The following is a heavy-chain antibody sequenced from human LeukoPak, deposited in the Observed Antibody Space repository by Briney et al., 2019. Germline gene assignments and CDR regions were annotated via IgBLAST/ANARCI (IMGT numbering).Heavy chain of an antibody. D-gene: IGHD1-1*01. J-gene: IGHJ4*02. CDR2: INPSGGST. Sequence: ASVKVSCKASGYTFTSYYMHWVRQAPGQGLEWMGIINPSGGSTSYAQKFQGRVTMTRDTSTSTAYMELRSLRSDDTAVYYCAREWTGTTGGDYWGQGTLVTVSS. CDR3: AREWTGTTGGDY. CDR1: GYTFTSYY. V-gene: IGHV1-46*01.